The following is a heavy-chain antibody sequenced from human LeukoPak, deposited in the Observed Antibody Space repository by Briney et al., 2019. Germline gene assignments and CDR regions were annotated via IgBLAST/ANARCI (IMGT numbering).Heavy chain of an antibody. CDR2: IYSDGST. D-gene: IGHD4-23*01. CDR3: TDAVAA. Sequence: GGSLRLSCAAPGFDGSSNYVTWVRQPPGMGLEWVSVIYSDGSTYYADSVKGRFTISRDNSKNTLYLQMSSLRPEDTAVYYSTDAVAAWGQGTLVTVSS. J-gene: IGHJ5*02. CDR1: GFDGSSNY. V-gene: IGHV3-53*05.